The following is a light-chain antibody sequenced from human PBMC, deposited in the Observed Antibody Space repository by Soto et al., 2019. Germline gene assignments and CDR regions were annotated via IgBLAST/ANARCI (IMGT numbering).Light chain of an antibody. CDR2: DVS. Sequence: QSVLTQPASVSGSPGQSITISCTGASSDVGGYNYVSWYQHHPGKAPKLMIYDVSNRPSGVSNRFSDSKSGNTASLVISGLQAEDEADYYGSSYTRSSTLFGGGTKVTVL. V-gene: IGLV2-14*03. J-gene: IGLJ2*01. CDR3: SSYTRSSTL. CDR1: SSDVGGYNY.